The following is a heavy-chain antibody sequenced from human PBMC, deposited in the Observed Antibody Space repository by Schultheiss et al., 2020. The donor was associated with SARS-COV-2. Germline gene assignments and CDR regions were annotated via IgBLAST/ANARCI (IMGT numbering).Heavy chain of an antibody. CDR1: GFTFDDYA. CDR3: AREANYGSGSLNWFDP. J-gene: IGHJ5*02. V-gene: IGHV3-23*01. Sequence: GGSLRLSCAASGFTFDDYAMHWVRQAPGKELEWVSVISGRGEKKYYADSVKGRFTISRDNSKNTLFLQMNSLRAEDTAVYYCAREANYGSGSLNWFDPWGQGTLVTVSS. D-gene: IGHD3-10*01. CDR2: ISGRGEKK.